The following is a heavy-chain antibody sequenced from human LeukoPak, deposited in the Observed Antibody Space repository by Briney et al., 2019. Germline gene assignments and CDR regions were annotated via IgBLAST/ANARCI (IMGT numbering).Heavy chain of an antibody. CDR2: IYYSGST. D-gene: IGHD3-22*01. J-gene: IGHJ4*02. CDR1: GGSISSYY. V-gene: IGHV4-59*01. Sequence: SETLPLTCTVSGGSISSYYWSWIRQPPGKGLEWIGYIYYSGSTNYNPSLKSRVTISVDTSKNQFSLKLSSVTAADTAAYYCARDGSGYPLDYWGQGTLVTVSS. CDR3: ARDGSGYPLDY.